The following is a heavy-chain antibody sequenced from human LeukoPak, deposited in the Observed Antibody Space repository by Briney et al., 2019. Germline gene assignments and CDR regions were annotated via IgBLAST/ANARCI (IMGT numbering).Heavy chain of an antibody. J-gene: IGHJ3*02. V-gene: IGHV3-30*04. CDR3: AKDHAHFSDKGDYYWGAFDI. Sequence: GGSLRLSCAAAGFTFNNYPMHWVRQAPGKGLEWVAVISYDGPKKYYADSVKGRFTFSRDNSKNTVFLQMNSLRVEDTALYYCAKDHAHFSDKGDYYWGAFDIWGQGTRVTVSS. D-gene: IGHD3-22*01. CDR1: GFTFNNYP. CDR2: ISYDGPKK.